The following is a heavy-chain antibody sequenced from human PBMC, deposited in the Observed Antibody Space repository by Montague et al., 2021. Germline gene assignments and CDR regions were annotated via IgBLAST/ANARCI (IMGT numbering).Heavy chain of an antibody. J-gene: IGHJ6*02. V-gene: IGHV3-23*01. Sequence: SLRLSCAASGFSFTSYAVNWVRQAPGEGLEWVSSITDIGPGTYYADSVKGRFTISRDNSKNTLYPQMNSLRVDDTAVYYCAKASKKLRNYYYTMDVWGQGTTVTVSS. CDR2: ITDIGPGT. CDR3: AKASKKLRNYYYTMDV. CDR1: GFSFTSYA.